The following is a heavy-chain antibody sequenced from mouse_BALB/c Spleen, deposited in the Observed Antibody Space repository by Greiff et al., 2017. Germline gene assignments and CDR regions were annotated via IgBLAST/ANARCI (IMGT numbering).Heavy chain of an antibody. CDR1: GYTFTSYW. D-gene: IGHD1-2*01. CDR2: INPSTGYT. J-gene: IGHJ2*01. V-gene: IGHV1-7*01. CDR3: ARDITPYFDY. Sequence: VQLQQSGAELAKPGASVKMSCKASGYTFTSYWMHWVKQRPGQGLEWIGYINPSTGYTEYNQKFKDKATLTADKSSSTAYMQLSSLTSEDSAVYYCARDITPYFDYWGQGTTLTVSS.